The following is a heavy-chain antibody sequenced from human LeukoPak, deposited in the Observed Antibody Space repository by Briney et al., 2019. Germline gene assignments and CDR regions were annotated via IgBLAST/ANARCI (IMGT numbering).Heavy chain of an antibody. J-gene: IGHJ3*02. CDR3: AKDLERVYNRDDAFDI. D-gene: IGHD2/OR15-2a*01. V-gene: IGHV3-23*01. CDR1: GFTFSSYA. CDR2: ISGSGGST. Sequence: GGSLRLSCAASGFTFSSYAMSWVRQAPGKGLEWVSAISGSGGSTYYADSVKGRFAISRDNSKNTLYLQMNSLRAEDTAVYYCAKDLERVYNRDDAFDIWGQGTMVTVSS.